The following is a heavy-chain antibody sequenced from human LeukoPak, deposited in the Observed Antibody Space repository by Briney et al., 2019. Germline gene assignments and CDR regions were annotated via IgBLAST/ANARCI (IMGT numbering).Heavy chain of an antibody. CDR1: GFTFDDYT. CDR2: ISWDGGST. D-gene: IGHD3-9*01. Sequence: GGSLRLSCAASGFTFDDYTMHWVRQAPGKGLEGVSLISWDGGSTYYADSVKGRFTISRDNSKNSLYLQMNSLRTEDTALYYCAKDHDTPGAFDIWGQGTMVTVSS. CDR3: AKDHDTPGAFDI. V-gene: IGHV3-43*01. J-gene: IGHJ3*02.